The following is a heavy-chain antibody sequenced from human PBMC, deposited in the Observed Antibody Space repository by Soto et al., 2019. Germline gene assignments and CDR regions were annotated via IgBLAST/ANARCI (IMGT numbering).Heavy chain of an antibody. V-gene: IGHV3-48*02. J-gene: IGHJ6*02. CDR3: ARDKGYSYGYIYYGMDV. Sequence: GSLRLSCASSGFTFSSYSMNSVRQAPGKGLEWVSYISSSSSTIYYADSVKGRFTISRDNAKNSLYLQMNSLRDEDTAVYYCARDKGYSYGYIYYGMDVWGQGTTVTVSS. D-gene: IGHD5-18*01. CDR1: GFTFSSYS. CDR2: ISSSSSTI.